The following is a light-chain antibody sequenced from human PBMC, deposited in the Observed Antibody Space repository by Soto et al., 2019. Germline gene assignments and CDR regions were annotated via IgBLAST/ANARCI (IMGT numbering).Light chain of an antibody. V-gene: IGKV3-11*01. Sequence: EIVLTQSPVTLSFSPGERATLSCWASQSVRRYLAWYQQKPGQTPRLLIYDASNRATDIPARFSGSGSGTDFTLTISSLEPEDFALYYCQQRSNWPVTLGQGTRVEIK. J-gene: IGKJ1*01. CDR3: QQRSNWPVT. CDR1: QSVRRY. CDR2: DAS.